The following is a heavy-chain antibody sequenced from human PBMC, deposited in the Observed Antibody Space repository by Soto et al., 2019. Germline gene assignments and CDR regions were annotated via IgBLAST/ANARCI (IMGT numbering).Heavy chain of an antibody. Sequence: EVQLVESGGGLVKPGGSLRLSCAASGLTISTYGMNWVRQAPGKGLEWVSSINSGGEYFDYADSVKGRLAISRDNAKNSLYLQLDSLRVEDTAVYYCATDGAAGAALGVWGQGTTVTVSS. J-gene: IGHJ6*02. V-gene: IGHV3-21*01. CDR3: ATDGAAGAALGV. CDR2: INSGGEYF. D-gene: IGHD6-13*01. CDR1: GLTISTYG.